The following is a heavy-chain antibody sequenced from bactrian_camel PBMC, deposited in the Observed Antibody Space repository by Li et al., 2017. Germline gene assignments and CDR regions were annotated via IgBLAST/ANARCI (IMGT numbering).Heavy chain of an antibody. CDR1: RLTYSDYW. CDR2: IRKDDAT. V-gene: IGHV3S26*01. J-gene: IGHJ4*01. Sequence: HVQLVESGGGSVQAGGSLRLSCAVSRLTYSDYWLAWFRRAPASEREAVAAIRKDDATTYTDSVKGRFTISKGNAKNRLYLQMNSLKPEDTAMYYCAFEIPPHVRGLDSSRVSPMAPLCPTQGYWGSGTQVTVS. D-gene: IGHD7*01. CDR3: AFEIPPHVRGLDSSRVSPMAPLCPTQGY.